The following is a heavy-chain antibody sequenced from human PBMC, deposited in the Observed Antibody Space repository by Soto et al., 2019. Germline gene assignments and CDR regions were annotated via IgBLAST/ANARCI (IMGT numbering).Heavy chain of an antibody. V-gene: IGHV4-30-4*02. D-gene: IGHD2-2*01. CDR3: ARVSVVVPAAMKY. Sequence: PSETLSLTCTVSGGSISSGDYYWSWIRQPPGKGLEWIGYIYYSGSTYYNPSLKSRVTITRDTSASTAYMELSSLRSEDTAVYYCARVSVVVPAAMKYWGQGTLVTVSS. CDR1: GGSISSGDYY. CDR2: IYYSGST. J-gene: IGHJ4*02.